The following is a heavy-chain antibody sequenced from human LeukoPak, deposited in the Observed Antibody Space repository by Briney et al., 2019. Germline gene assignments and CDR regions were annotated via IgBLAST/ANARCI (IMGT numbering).Heavy chain of an antibody. J-gene: IGHJ5*02. D-gene: IGHD6-19*01. CDR1: GFTVSSNY. V-gene: IGHV3-53*01. CDR2: IYSGGST. Sequence: TGGSMRLSCAGSGFTVSSNYMSWVRQAPGKGLEWVSVIYSGGSTYYADSVKGRFTISRDNSKNTLYLQMNSLRAEDTAVYYCARARIAVAGTRWFDPWGQGALVTVSS. CDR3: ARARIAVAGTRWFDP.